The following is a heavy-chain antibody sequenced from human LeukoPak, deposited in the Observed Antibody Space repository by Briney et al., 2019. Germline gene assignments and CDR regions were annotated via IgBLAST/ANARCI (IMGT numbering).Heavy chain of an antibody. V-gene: IGHV3-7*01. CDR2: IKQDGSEK. D-gene: IGHD2-15*01. CDR3: ARRTAGDCTGGSCYGFQH. Sequence: QPGGSLRLSCAASGFTFSSYWMSWVRQAPGKGLEWVANIKQDGSEKYYVDSVKGRFTISRDNAKNSLYLQMNSLRAEDTAVYYCARRTAGDCTGGSCYGFQHWGQGTLVTVSS. J-gene: IGHJ1*01. CDR1: GFTFSSYW.